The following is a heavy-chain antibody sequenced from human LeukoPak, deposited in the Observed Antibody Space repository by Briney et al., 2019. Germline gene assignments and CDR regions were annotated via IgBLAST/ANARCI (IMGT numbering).Heavy chain of an antibody. CDR1: GFTFSSYA. CDR3: AGERGELSPYAFDI. CDR2: ISYDGSNK. V-gene: IGHV3-30*04. Sequence: PGGSLRLSCAASGFTFSSYAMHWVRQAPGKGLEWVAVISYDGSNKYYADSVKGRFTISRDNSKNTLYLQMNSLRAEDTAVYYCAGERGELSPYAFDIWGQGTMVTVSS. J-gene: IGHJ3*02. D-gene: IGHD1-7*01.